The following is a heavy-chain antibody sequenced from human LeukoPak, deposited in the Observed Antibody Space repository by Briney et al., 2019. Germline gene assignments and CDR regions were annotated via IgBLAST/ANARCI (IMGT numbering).Heavy chain of an antibody. CDR2: IRASLGIA. V-gene: IGHV1-69*04. D-gene: IGHD5-12*01. Sequence: SLNVSCKASGGTFSSYAISWVRQAPGQGLEGMGRIRASLGIANYAQKFQCRVTITADKSTGTAYIEPSSVRSEDTAVYYCARVGGTYSGYECAFDIWGQGTMDTLPS. J-gene: IGHJ3*02. CDR1: GGTFSSYA. CDR3: ARVGGTYSGYECAFDI.